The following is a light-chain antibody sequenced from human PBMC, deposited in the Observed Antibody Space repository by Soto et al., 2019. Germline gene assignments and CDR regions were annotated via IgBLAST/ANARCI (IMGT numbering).Light chain of an antibody. CDR2: AAS. CDR3: QHYYKWPLS. Sequence: EIVMTQSPATLSVSPGERATLSCRASQSFSSNLAWYQQRPGQSPRLLIYAASTRAPGVPARFSGSGSGTAFTLTISGLQSEDLGLFFCQHYYKWPLSFGGGTKVDI. CDR1: QSFSSN. V-gene: IGKV3-15*01. J-gene: IGKJ4*01.